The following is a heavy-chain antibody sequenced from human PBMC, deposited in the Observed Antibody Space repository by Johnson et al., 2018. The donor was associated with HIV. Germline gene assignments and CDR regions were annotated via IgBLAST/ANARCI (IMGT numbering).Heavy chain of an antibody. CDR2: ISSSGTTI. V-gene: IGHV3-48*03. CDR3: ARGAYCGGDCYSGLGALDV. CDR1: GFSFSTYE. D-gene: IGHD2-21*02. Sequence: VQLVESGGCLVQPGGSLRLSCVASGFSFSTYEMNWVRQVPGKGLEWLSYISSSGTTIYYADSVKGRLTISRDNAKNSLYLQLNSLRGEDTAAYYCARGAYCGGDCYSGLGALDVWGQGTMVTVSP. J-gene: IGHJ3*01.